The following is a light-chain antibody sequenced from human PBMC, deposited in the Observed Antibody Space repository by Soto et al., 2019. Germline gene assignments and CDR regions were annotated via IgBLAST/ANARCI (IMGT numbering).Light chain of an antibody. Sequence: QSALTQPRSVSGSPGQSVTISCTGTSSDVGGYNYVSWYQQYAGKAPKFMIYDVSKRPSGIPDRFSGSKSGTSATLGITGLQTGDEADYYCGSWDSSLSAYVFGTGTKVTVL. CDR2: DVS. J-gene: IGLJ1*01. CDR3: GSWDSSLSAYV. V-gene: IGLV2-11*01. CDR1: SSDVGGYNY.